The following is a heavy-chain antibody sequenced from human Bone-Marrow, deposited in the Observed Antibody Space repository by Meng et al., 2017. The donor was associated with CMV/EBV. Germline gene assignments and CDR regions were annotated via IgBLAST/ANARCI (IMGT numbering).Heavy chain of an antibody. V-gene: IGHV3-53*01. CDR1: GFTVSSNY. CDR2: IYSGGST. Sequence: GGSLRLSCAASGFTVSSNYMSWVRQAPGKGLEWVSVIYSGGSTYYADSVKGRFTISRDNSKNTLYLQMNSLRAEDTAVYYCARETVVPAAIEGVYYYYYGMDAWGQGTTVTVSS. D-gene: IGHD2-2*02. J-gene: IGHJ6*02. CDR3: ARETVVPAAIEGVYYYYYGMDA.